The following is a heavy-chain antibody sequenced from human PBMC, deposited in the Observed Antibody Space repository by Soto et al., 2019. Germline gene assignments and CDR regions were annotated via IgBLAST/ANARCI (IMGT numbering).Heavy chain of an antibody. D-gene: IGHD3-22*01. J-gene: IGHJ3*02. V-gene: IGHV5-51*01. CDR1: GYSFSSYW. CDR3: ARPPFPHYYDGSGYGAFDI. Sequence: PGESLKISCEGSGYSFSSYWIGWVRQMPGKGLEWMGIIYPGDSDTRYSPSFQGQVTISTDKSISTAYLQWSSLKASDTAMYYCARPPFPHYYDGSGYGAFDIWGQGTMVTVSS. CDR2: IYPGDSDT.